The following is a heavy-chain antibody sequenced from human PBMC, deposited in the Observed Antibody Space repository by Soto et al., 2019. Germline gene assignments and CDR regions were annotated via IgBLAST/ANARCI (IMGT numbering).Heavy chain of an antibody. V-gene: IGHV1-2*02. J-gene: IGHJ5*02. CDR3: ASSGWSGYHTNNWFDP. CDR1: GYTFTGYY. CDR2: INPNSGGT. D-gene: IGHD3-3*01. Sequence: ASVKVSCKASGYTFTGYYMHWVRQAPGQGLEWMGWINPNSGGTNYAQKFQGRVTMTRDTSISTAYMELSRLRSDDTAVYYCASSGWSGYHTNNWFDPWGQGTLVTAPQ.